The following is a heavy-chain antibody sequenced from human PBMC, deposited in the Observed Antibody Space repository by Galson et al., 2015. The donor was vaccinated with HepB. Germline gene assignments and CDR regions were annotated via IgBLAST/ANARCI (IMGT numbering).Heavy chain of an antibody. J-gene: IGHJ4*02. CDR1: GFTFGDYA. Sequence: SLRLSCAASGFTFGDYAMSWFRQAPGKGLEWVGFIRSKAYGGTTEYAASVKGRFTISRDDSKSIAYLQMNSLKTEDTAVCYCTIMTTVTRDREYWGQGTLVTVSS. CDR3: TIMTTVTRDREY. D-gene: IGHD4-17*01. CDR2: IRSKAYGGTT. V-gene: IGHV3-49*03.